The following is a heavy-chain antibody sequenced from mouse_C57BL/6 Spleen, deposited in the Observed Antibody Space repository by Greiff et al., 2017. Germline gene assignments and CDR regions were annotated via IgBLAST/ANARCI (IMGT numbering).Heavy chain of an antibody. CDR1: GYTFTSYW. CDR2: IHPNSGST. V-gene: IGHV1-64*01. D-gene: IGHD2-4*01. CDR3: ARSDDYDAFAY. Sequence: VQLQQSGAELVKPGASVKLSCKASGYTFTSYWMHWVKQRPGQGLEWIGMIHPNSGSTNYNEKFKSKATLTVDKSSSTAYMQLSSLTSEDSAVYYCARSDDYDAFAYWGQGTLVTVSA. J-gene: IGHJ3*01.